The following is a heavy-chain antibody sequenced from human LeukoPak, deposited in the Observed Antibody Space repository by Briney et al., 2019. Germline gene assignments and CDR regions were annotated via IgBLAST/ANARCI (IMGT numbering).Heavy chain of an antibody. J-gene: IGHJ5*02. CDR3: ARDRRIAARQGNWFDP. Sequence: GGSLRLSCAASGFPFSGYGMHWVRQAPGKGLEWVAVIWYDGSNKYYADSVKGRFTISRDNSKNTLYLQMNSLRAEDTAAYYCARDRRIAARQGNWFDPWGQGTLVTVSS. V-gene: IGHV3-33*08. CDR2: IWYDGSNK. D-gene: IGHD6-6*01. CDR1: GFPFSGYG.